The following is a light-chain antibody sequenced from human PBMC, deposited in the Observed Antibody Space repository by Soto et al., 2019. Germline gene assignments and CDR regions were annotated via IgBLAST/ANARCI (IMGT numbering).Light chain of an antibody. CDR3: QQYNSYSWT. J-gene: IGKJ1*01. V-gene: IGKV1-5*01. CDR1: QSVSGW. Sequence: DIQMTQSPSTLSASVGDSVTITCRASQSVSGWLAWYQQKPGKAPKLLIYAASSLQSGVPSRFSGSGSGTDFTLTISSLQPDDFATYYCQQYNSYSWTFGQGTKVDIK. CDR2: AAS.